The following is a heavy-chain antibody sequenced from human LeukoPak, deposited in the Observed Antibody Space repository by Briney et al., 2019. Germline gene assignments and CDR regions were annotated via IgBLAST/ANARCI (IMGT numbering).Heavy chain of an antibody. V-gene: IGHV3-7*01. D-gene: IGHD1-26*01. CDR3: ARDPAGVGATSDYYYGMDV. Sequence: GGSLRLSCAASGFTFSSYWMSWVRQAPGKGLEWVANIKQDGSEKYYVDSVKGRFTISRDNAKNSLYLQMNSLRAEDTAVYYFARDPAGVGATSDYYYGMDVWGQGTTVTVSS. CDR1: GFTFSSYW. J-gene: IGHJ6*02. CDR2: IKQDGSEK.